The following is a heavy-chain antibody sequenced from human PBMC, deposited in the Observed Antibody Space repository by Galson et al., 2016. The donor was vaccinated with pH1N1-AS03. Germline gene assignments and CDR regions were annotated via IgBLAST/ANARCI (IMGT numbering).Heavy chain of an antibody. CDR3: ARSIPGVMMQDGVDV. CDR2: MYYSGTT. J-gene: IGHJ6*02. V-gene: IGHV4-59*01. D-gene: IGHD3-16*01. CDR1: GAGGSFSGYY. Sequence: SETLSLTCTVSGAGGSFSGYYWNWIRQPPGKGLEWIGNMYYSGTTNYNPSLKSRVTMSVDTSRNQFSLRLSSVTAADTAIYSCARSIPGVMMQDGVDVWGQGTTVTVSS.